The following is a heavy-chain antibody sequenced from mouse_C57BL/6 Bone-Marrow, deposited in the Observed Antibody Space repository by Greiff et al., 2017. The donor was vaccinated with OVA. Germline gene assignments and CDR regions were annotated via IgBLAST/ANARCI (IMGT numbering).Heavy chain of an antibody. J-gene: IGHJ3*01. Sequence: EVKVVESGGGLVKPGGFLKLSCAASGFTFSSYAMSWVRQTPEKRLEWVATISDGGSYTYYPDNVKGRFTISRDNAKNNLYLQMSHLKSEDTAMYYCARETHTAQARWFAYWGQGTLVTVSA. D-gene: IGHD3-2*02. CDR3: ARETHTAQARWFAY. V-gene: IGHV5-4*01. CDR2: ISDGGSYT. CDR1: GFTFSSYA.